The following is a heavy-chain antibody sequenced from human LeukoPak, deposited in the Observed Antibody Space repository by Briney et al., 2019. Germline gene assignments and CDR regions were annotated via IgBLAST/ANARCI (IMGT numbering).Heavy chain of an antibody. CDR1: GFTFSSYW. Sequence: PEGSLRLSCAASGFTFSSYWMHWVRQAPGKGLVWVSRINSDGSSTSYADSVKGRFTISRDNAKNTLYLQMNSLRAEDTAVYYCARDFLNGGPRHYWGQGTLVTVSS. CDR3: ARDFLNGGPRHY. V-gene: IGHV3-74*01. J-gene: IGHJ4*02. CDR2: INSDGSST. D-gene: IGHD2-8*01.